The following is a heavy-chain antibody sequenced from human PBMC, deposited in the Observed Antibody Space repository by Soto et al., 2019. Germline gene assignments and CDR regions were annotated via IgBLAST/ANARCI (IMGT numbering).Heavy chain of an antibody. V-gene: IGHV5-51*01. Sequence: GESLKISCKGSGYSFTSYWIGWVRQMPGKGLEWMGIIYPGDSDTRYSPSFQGQVTISADKSISTAYLQWSSLKASDTAMYYCAVFSGGTHSGYDLFASSNAFDIWGQGTMVTVSS. D-gene: IGHD5-12*01. CDR2: IYPGDSDT. CDR1: GYSFTSYW. J-gene: IGHJ3*02. CDR3: AVFSGGTHSGYDLFASSNAFDI.